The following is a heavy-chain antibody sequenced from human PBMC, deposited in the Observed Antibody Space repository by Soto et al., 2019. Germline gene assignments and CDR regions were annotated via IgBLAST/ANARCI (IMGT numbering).Heavy chain of an antibody. CDR1: GFAFTTYW. V-gene: IGHV3-74*01. CDR2: INGDGSST. D-gene: IGHD3-3*01. CDR3: AREMLGSGLRTPDH. Sequence: EVQLVESGGGLVQPGGSLTLSCAASGFAFTTYWFHWVRQGPGKGLVWVSRINGDGSSTWYADSVKGRLTISRDNAKNTLYLQLNSLRAEDTAVYYCAREMLGSGLRTPDHWSQGTLVTVSS. J-gene: IGHJ4*02.